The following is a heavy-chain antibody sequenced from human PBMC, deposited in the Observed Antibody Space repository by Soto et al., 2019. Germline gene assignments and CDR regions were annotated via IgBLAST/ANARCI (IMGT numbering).Heavy chain of an antibody. D-gene: IGHD2-2*01. CDR3: ARWGDCSSTSCYYDY. Sequence: SETLSLTCAVYGGSFSGYYWSWIRQPPGKGLEWIGEINHSGSTNYNPSLKSRVTIAVDTSKNQFYLKLSSVTAADTAVYSCARWGDCSSTSCYYDYWGQGTLVTVSS. J-gene: IGHJ4*02. CDR1: GGSFSGYY. CDR2: INHSGST. V-gene: IGHV4-34*01.